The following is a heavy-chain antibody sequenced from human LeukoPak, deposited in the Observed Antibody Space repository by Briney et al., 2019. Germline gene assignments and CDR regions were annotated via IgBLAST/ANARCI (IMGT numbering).Heavy chain of an antibody. D-gene: IGHD2/OR15-2a*01. CDR3: ARGGYFSFDY. CDR1: GFRFSTYD. Sequence: SGGSLRLSCVTSGFRFSTYDMSWVRQAPGKGLEWVSGITANTRGSITYYADSVKGRFTISRDSSKDTLYLQMNSLRAEDTAVYFCARGGYFSFDYWGQGTLVTVSS. CDR2: ITANTRGSIT. V-gene: IGHV3-23*01. J-gene: IGHJ4*02.